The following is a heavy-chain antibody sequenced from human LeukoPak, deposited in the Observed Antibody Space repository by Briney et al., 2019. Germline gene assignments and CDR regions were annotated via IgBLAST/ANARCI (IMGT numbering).Heavy chain of an antibody. V-gene: IGHV1-18*04. CDR2: ISAYNGNT. CDR3: ARDQGVLRYFDWLFRDAFDI. D-gene: IGHD3-9*01. Sequence: ASVKVSCKASGYTFTSYGISWVRQAPGQGLEWMGWISAYNGNTNYAQKLQGRVTMTTDTSTSTAYMELRSLRSDDTAVYYCARDQGVLRYFDWLFRDAFDIWGQGTMVTVSS. J-gene: IGHJ3*02. CDR1: GYTFTSYG.